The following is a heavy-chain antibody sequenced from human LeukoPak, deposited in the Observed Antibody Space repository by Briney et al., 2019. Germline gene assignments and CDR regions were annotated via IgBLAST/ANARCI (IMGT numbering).Heavy chain of an antibody. Sequence: SQTLSLTCTVSGGSISSYYWSWIRQPAGKGLELIGRIYTSGSTNYNPSLKSRVTMSVDTSKNQFSLKLSSVTAADTAVSYCARVQYSSSSYWFDPWGQGTLVTVSS. CDR2: IYTSGST. CDR3: ARVQYSSSSYWFDP. J-gene: IGHJ5*02. D-gene: IGHD6-6*01. CDR1: GGSISSYY. V-gene: IGHV4-4*07.